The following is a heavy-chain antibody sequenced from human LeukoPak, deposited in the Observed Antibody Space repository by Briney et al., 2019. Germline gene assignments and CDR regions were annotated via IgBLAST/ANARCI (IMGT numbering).Heavy chain of an antibody. J-gene: IGHJ4*02. CDR1: GGSISSASYY. V-gene: IGHV4-61*02. CDR3: ARGNSSSWPLDY. D-gene: IGHD6-13*01. Sequence: PSETLSLTCTVSGGSISSASYYWSWIRQPAGKGLEWIGRVYTSGSTNYNPSLESRVTMSVDTSKNQFSLNLSSVTAADTAVYYCARGNSSSWPLDYWGQGAPVTVSS. CDR2: VYTSGST.